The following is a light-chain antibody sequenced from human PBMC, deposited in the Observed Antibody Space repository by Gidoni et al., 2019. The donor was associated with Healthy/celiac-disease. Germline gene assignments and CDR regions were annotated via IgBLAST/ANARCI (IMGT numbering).Light chain of an antibody. CDR1: SSDVGGYNY. CDR3: SSYTSSSKV. V-gene: IGLV2-14*01. Sequence: SALPQPASVSGCPGQSITISCTGTSSDVGGYNYVSWYQQHPGKAPKLMIYEVSNRPSGVSNRFSGSKSGNTASLTISGLQAEDEADYYCSSYTSSSKVFGGGTKLTVL. J-gene: IGLJ3*02. CDR2: EVS.